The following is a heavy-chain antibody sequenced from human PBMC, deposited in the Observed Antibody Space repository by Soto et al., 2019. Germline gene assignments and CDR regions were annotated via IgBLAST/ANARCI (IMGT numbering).Heavy chain of an antibody. Sequence: QVLLVQSGAEMKKPGASVKVSCKASGYKFSDYYIHWVRQAPGQGLEWMGWVNPKRGDAIYAQKFQGWVTMTRRAAISTAYLELNRLSSDDTATYYCARDPGIPGRFWYFDLWGRGTLITVSS. J-gene: IGHJ2*01. CDR3: ARDPGIPGRFWYFDL. CDR1: GYKFSDYY. D-gene: IGHD3-3*01. V-gene: IGHV1-2*04. CDR2: VNPKRGDA.